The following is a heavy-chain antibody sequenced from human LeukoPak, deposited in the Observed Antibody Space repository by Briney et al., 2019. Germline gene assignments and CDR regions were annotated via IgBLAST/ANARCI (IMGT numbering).Heavy chain of an antibody. J-gene: IGHJ4*02. CDR3: ARDSRSSSGYYYGY. Sequence: GGSLRLSCAASGFTFSNYSMNWVRQAPGKGLEWVSSIGSSSSYIYYADSVKGRFTISRDNAKNSLYLQMNSLRAEDTAVYYCARDSRSSSGYYYGYWGQGTLVTVSS. D-gene: IGHD3-22*01. CDR2: IGSSSSYI. CDR1: GFTFSNYS. V-gene: IGHV3-21*01.